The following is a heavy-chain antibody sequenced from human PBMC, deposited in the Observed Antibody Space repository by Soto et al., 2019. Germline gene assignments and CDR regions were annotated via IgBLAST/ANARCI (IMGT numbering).Heavy chain of an antibody. J-gene: IGHJ4*02. D-gene: IGHD3-16*01. CDR3: AAVFGFQGGIYFDY. CDR2: IVVGSGNT. V-gene: IGHV1-58*01. Sequence: QMQLVQSGPEVKKPGTSVKVSCKASGFTFTSSAVQWVRQARGQRLEWIGWIVVGSGNTNYAQKFQERVTITRDMSTSTAYMELSSLRSEDTAVYYCAAVFGFQGGIYFDYWGQGTLVTVSS. CDR1: GFTFTSSA.